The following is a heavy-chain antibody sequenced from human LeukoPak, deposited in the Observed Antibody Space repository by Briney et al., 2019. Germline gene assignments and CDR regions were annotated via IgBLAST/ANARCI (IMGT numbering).Heavy chain of an antibody. Sequence: PGGSLRLSCSASGVTFRNYGMHWVRQAPGKGLEWGALISSDGIDKLSGASVKGRFTSSRDDSKSTLYLQMNSLTAEDTAVYYCTTKVMRGNLGDDYDDWGQGTLVTVSS. CDR1: GVTFRNYG. V-gene: IGHV3-30*03. CDR2: ISSDGIDK. D-gene: IGHD5-12*01. CDR3: TTKVMRGNLGDDYDD. J-gene: IGHJ4*02.